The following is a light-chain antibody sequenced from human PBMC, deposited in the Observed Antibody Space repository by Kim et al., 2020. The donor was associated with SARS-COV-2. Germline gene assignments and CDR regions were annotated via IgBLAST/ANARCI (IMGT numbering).Light chain of an antibody. CDR2: TND. CDR3: ASWDDSLHGWL. V-gene: IGLV1-44*01. Sequence: QSVLTQPPSVSGTPGQTVPISCSGSNSNIGSNAVTWYQQLPGTAPKLLIYTNDERPSGVPDRFSGSKSGTSASLAISGLQSEDEADYYCASWDDSLHGWLFGGGTKVTVL. J-gene: IGLJ3*02. CDR1: NSNIGSNA.